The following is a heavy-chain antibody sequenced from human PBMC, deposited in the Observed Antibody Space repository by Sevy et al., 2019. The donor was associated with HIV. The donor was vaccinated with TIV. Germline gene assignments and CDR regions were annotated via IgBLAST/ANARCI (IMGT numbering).Heavy chain of an antibody. CDR2: ISYEGTET. CDR1: GFAFSTHA. V-gene: IGHV3-30-3*01. J-gene: IGHJ4*01. CDR3: ARDGGNSVKWYPLY. Sequence: GSLRLSCAASGFAFSTHAMHWVRQAPGKGLEWVAVISYEGTETFYAASVEGRFTISRDNSKNMLSLQINSLRPEDTAVYYCARDGGNSVKWYPLYWGHGTLVTVSS. D-gene: IGHD2-2*01.